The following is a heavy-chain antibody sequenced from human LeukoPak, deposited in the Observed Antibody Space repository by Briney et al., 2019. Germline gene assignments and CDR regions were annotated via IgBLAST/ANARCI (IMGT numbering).Heavy chain of an antibody. D-gene: IGHD1-14*01. J-gene: IGHJ5*02. CDR3: ARGGELTEGTNWFDP. V-gene: IGHV4-34*01. CDR1: GGSFSGYY. CDR2: INHSGST. Sequence: SETLSLTCAVYGGSFSGYYWSWIRQPPGKGLEWSGEINHSGSTNYNPSLMRRVTISVKTSKNQFSLKLSAGTAADTAVYYCARGGELTEGTNWFDPWGQGTLVTVSS.